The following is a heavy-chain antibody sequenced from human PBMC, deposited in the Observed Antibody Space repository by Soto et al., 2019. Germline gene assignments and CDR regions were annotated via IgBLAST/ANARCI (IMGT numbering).Heavy chain of an antibody. Sequence: LRLSCAASGFTFRSYWMFWVRQAPGKGLVWVSHIKNDGSDTYYADSVKGRFTISRDNAKNTVYLEMNSLRAEDTAVYHCARGGYSAGFDVWGQGTTVTVSS. CDR3: ARGGYSAGFDV. D-gene: IGHD5-18*01. CDR2: IKNDGSDT. V-gene: IGHV3-74*01. CDR1: GFTFRSYW. J-gene: IGHJ6*02.